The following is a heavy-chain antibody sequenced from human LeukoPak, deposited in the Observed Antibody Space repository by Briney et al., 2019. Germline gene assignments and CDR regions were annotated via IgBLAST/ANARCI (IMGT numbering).Heavy chain of an antibody. CDR1: GGSFSGYY. Sequence: SETLSLTCAVYGGSFSGYYWSWIRQPPGKGLEWIGEINHSGSTNYNPSLKSRVTISVDTSKNQFSLKLSSVTAADTAVYYCASKSTLAVAGTRNLQHWGQGTLVTVSS. D-gene: IGHD6-19*01. V-gene: IGHV4-34*01. J-gene: IGHJ1*01. CDR3: ASKSTLAVAGTRNLQH. CDR2: INHSGST.